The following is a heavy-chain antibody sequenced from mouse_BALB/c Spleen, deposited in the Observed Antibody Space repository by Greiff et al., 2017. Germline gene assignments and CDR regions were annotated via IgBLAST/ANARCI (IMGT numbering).Heavy chain of an antibody. CDR1: GFTFSSYW. V-gene: IGHV6-6*02. CDR2: IRLKSDNYAT. Sequence: EVKLMESGGGLVQPGGSMKLSCVASGFTFSSYWMSWVRQSPEKGLEWVAEIRLKSDNYATHYAESVKGKFTISRDDSKSRLYLQMNSLRAEDTGIYYCTGGYDGDWYFDVWGAGTTVTVSS. J-gene: IGHJ1*01. D-gene: IGHD2-2*01. CDR3: TGGYDGDWYFDV.